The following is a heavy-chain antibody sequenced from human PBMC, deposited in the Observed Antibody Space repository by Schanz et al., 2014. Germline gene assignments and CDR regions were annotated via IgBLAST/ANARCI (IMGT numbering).Heavy chain of an antibody. Sequence: QVQLVESGGGVVQPGTSLRLSCAASGFTFRGHAMHWVRQAPGQGLEKVAVTSTDGTKTYYAASVRGRFTISRDNSKNTVYLQMNSLRSDDTAVYYCTRDRGALINHNDALDLWGQGTMVSVSS. J-gene: IGHJ3*01. CDR2: TSTDGTKT. D-gene: IGHD3-16*01. CDR3: TRDRGALINHNDALDL. V-gene: IGHV3-30*04. CDR1: GFTFRGHA.